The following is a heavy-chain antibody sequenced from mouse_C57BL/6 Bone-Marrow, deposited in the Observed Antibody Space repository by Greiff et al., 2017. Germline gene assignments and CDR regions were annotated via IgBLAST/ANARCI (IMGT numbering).Heavy chain of an antibody. CDR3: AREGPYAWFAY. V-gene: IGHV1-26*01. CDR1: GYTFTDYY. Sequence: EVMLQQSGPELVKPGASVKISCKASGYTFTDYYMNWVKQSHGKSLEWIGDINPNNGGTSYNQKFKGKATLTVDKSSSTAYMELRSLTSEDSAVYYCAREGPYAWFAYWGQGTLVTVSA. CDR2: INPNNGGT. D-gene: IGHD6-5*01. J-gene: IGHJ3*01.